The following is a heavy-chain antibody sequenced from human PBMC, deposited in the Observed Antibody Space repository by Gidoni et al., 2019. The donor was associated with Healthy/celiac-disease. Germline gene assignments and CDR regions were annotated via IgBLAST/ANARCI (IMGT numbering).Heavy chain of an antibody. CDR2: ISGSGGST. CDR3: ASWRRLEPYRPFDY. CDR1: GFTFSSYA. D-gene: IGHD1-1*01. Sequence: EVQLLESGGGLVQPGGSLRLSCAASGFTFSSYAMSWVRQAPGKGLEWVSAISGSGGSTYYADSVKGRFTISRGNSKNTLYLQMNSLRAEDTAVYYCASWRRLEPYRPFDYWGQGTLVTVSS. V-gene: IGHV3-23*01. J-gene: IGHJ4*02.